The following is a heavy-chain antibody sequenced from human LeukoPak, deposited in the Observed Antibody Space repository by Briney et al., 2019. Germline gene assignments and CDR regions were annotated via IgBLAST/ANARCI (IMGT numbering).Heavy chain of an antibody. V-gene: IGHV1-69*13. D-gene: IGHD2-2*01. CDR1: GYTFTSYA. CDR2: IIPIFGTA. Sequence: SVKVSCKASGYTFTSYAMNWVRQAPGQGLEWMGGIIPIFGTANYAQKFQGRVTITADESTSTAYMELSSLRSEDTAVYYCARDPIVVPAAIHYYYYGMDVWGQGTTVTVSS. CDR3: ARDPIVVPAAIHYYYYGMDV. J-gene: IGHJ6*02.